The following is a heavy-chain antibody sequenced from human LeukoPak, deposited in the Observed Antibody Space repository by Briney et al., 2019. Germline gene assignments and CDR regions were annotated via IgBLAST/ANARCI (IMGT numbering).Heavy chain of an antibody. V-gene: IGHV3-23*01. CDR3: ARRGGSSWSSFDF. CDR2: ISGFGGST. J-gene: IGHJ4*02. CDR1: GFNFQHYA. D-gene: IGHD6-13*01. Sequence: GGSLRLSCAASGFNFQHYAMNWVRLAPGKGPEWVSGISGFGGSTYYAPSVKDRFAISRDNSGNALFLRLTNLRVEDSALYYCARRGGSSWSSFDFWGQGTWVGVSS.